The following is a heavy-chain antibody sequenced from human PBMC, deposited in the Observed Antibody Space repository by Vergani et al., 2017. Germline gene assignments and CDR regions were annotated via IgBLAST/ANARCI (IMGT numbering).Heavy chain of an antibody. J-gene: IGHJ3*02. CDR3: AREEQRKAFDI. Sequence: QVQLVESGGGVVQPGRSLRLSCAASGFTFSSSGMHWVRQAPGKGLEWVAVIWYDGSNKYYADSVKGRFTISRDNSKNTLYLQMNSLRAEDTAVYYCAREEQRKAFDIWGQGTMVTVSS. CDR1: GFTFSSSG. CDR2: IWYDGSNK. D-gene: IGHD1-26*01. V-gene: IGHV3-33*01.